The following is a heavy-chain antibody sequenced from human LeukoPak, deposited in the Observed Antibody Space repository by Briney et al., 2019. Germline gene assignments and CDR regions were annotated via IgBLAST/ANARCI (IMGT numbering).Heavy chain of an antibody. V-gene: IGHV3-21*01. CDR2: ISSSSAYI. J-gene: IGHJ4*02. Sequence: GGSLRLSCAASGFSFSSFGMNWVRQAPGKGLEWVSSISSSSAYIYYADSVKGRFTISRGNAKNSLYLQMNSLRAEDTAVYYCARVGCISTSCYDLDYWGQGTLVTVSS. CDR3: ARVGCISTSCYDLDY. D-gene: IGHD2-2*01. CDR1: GFSFSSFG.